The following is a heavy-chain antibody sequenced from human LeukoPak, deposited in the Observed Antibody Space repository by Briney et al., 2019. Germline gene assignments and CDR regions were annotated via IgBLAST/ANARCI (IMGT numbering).Heavy chain of an antibody. CDR3: ARAQYSSSPDY. CDR2: VYYTGST. V-gene: IGHV4-59*01. J-gene: IGHJ4*02. CDR1: GGSISSYY. Sequence: SETLSLTCTVSGGSISSYYWSWVRQPPGKGLEWIGFVYYTGSTNYSPSPKSRVTISVDTSKNQFSLKLSSVTAADTAVYYCARAQYSSSPDYWGQGTLVTVSS. D-gene: IGHD6-6*01.